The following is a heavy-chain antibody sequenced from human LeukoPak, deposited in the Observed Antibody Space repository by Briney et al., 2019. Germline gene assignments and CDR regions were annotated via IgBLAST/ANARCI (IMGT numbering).Heavy chain of an antibody. J-gene: IGHJ4*02. CDR2: ISGSGGST. CDR1: GFTFSSYA. CDR3: AKAVATRSSPFDY. Sequence: LGGSLRLSCAASGFTFSSYAMSWVRRAPGKGLEWVSAISGSGGSTYYADSVKGRFTISRDNSKNTLYLQMNSLRAEDTAVYYCAKAVATRSSPFDYWGQGTLVTVSS. D-gene: IGHD5-12*01. V-gene: IGHV3-23*01.